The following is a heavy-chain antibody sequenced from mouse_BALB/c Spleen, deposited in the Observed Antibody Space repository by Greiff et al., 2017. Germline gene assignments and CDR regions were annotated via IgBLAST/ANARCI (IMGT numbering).Heavy chain of an antibody. V-gene: IGHV1-5*01. CDR2: IYPGNSDT. CDR1: GYTFTSYW. J-gene: IGHJ3*01. CDR3: TRGVITTGELAY. D-gene: IGHD2-4*01. Sequence: EVQLQQSGTVLARPGASVKMSCKASGYTFTSYWMHWVKQRPGQGLEWIGAIYPGNSDTSYNQKFKGKAKLTAVTSTSTAYMELSSLTNEDSAVYYCTRGVITTGELAYWGQGTLVTVSA.